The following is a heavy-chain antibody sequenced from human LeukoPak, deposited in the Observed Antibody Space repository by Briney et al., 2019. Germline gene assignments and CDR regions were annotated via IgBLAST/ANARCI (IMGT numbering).Heavy chain of an antibody. J-gene: IGHJ5*02. V-gene: IGHV5-51*01. Sequence: GESLKISCKGSGYRFTSYWIGWVRQMPAKGLEWMGIIYPGDSGTRYSPSFQGQVTISADKSISTAYLQWSSLKASDTAMYYCARLFRIAAADYFDPWGQGTLVTVSS. CDR2: IYPGDSGT. D-gene: IGHD6-13*01. CDR3: ARLFRIAAADYFDP. CDR1: GYRFTSYW.